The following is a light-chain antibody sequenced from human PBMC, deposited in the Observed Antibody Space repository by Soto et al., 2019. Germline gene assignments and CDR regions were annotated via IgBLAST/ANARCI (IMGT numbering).Light chain of an antibody. Sequence: EIVMTQSPATLSVSPGERAILSCRASESVSSNLAWYQQKPGQAPRLLMYGASTRATGIPARFSGSGFGTEFTLAISSLQSEDFAVYYCQQYKNWPYTFGQGTKLDIK. J-gene: IGKJ2*01. CDR1: ESVSSN. V-gene: IGKV3D-15*01. CDR2: GAS. CDR3: QQYKNWPYT.